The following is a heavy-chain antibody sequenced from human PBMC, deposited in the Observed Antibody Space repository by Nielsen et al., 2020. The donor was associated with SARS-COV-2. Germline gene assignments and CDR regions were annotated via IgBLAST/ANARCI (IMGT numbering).Heavy chain of an antibody. CDR2: IKSKIDGGTT. Sequence: GESLKISCVASGFTFSKAWMSWVRQAPGKGLEWVGRIKSKIDGGTTDYAAHVKDRFTISRDDSKNTVYLDMSSLRTEDTAVYYCATARYCSRTSCSAGTDMFDPWGQGTQVIVSS. CDR3: ATARYCSRTSCSAGTDMFDP. V-gene: IGHV3-15*01. D-gene: IGHD2-2*01. CDR1: GFTFSKAW. J-gene: IGHJ5*02.